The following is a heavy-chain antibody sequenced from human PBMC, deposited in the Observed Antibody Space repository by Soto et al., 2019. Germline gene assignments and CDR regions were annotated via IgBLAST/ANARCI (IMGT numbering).Heavy chain of an antibody. D-gene: IGHD1-26*01. Sequence: EASVKVSCKASGYTFSHFGINWVRQAPGQGLEWMGWITPYNGNANYAQKHQDRLTITTDTSTNTAYLELRSLRSDDTAVYFCARARMYSGAYHDYWGQGTLVTVSS. CDR2: ITPYNGNA. J-gene: IGHJ4*02. CDR3: ARARMYSGAYHDY. CDR1: GYTFSHFG. V-gene: IGHV1-18*04.